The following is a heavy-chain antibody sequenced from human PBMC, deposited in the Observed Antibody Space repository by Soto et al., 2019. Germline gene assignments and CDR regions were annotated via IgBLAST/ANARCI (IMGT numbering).Heavy chain of an antibody. D-gene: IGHD5-12*01. CDR3: ARPLLGATILSGFDS. CDR2: IYYSGSA. CDR1: GGSISSSTYY. J-gene: IGHJ4*02. V-gene: IGHV4-39*01. Sequence: QLQMQESGPGLVQPSETLSLTCTVSGGSISSSTYYWGWIRQPPGKGLEWIGRIYYSGSAYYNPALKSRVTISVDTSKNQYPLKLSSVTAADTAVYFCARPLLGATILSGFDSWGQGILVTVSS.